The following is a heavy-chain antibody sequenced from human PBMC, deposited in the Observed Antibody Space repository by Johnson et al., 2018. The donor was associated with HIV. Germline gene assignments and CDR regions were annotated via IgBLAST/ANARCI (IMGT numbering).Heavy chain of an antibody. V-gene: IGHV3-9*01. Sequence: VQLVESAGGVVRPGASPRLPRTASGFTFADYAMHWVRQAPGTGLEWVSGLSWNSGSIGYADSVKGRFTISRDNAKNSLYLQMNSLRAEDTALYYCAKDSRPQTFDIWGQGTMVTVSA. J-gene: IGHJ3*02. CDR2: LSWNSGSI. CDR1: GFTFADYA. CDR3: AKDSRPQTFDI.